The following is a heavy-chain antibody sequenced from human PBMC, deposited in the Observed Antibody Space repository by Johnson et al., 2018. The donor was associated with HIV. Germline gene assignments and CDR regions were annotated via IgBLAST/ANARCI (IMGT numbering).Heavy chain of an antibody. CDR1: GFTFSSYA. J-gene: IGHJ3*01. CDR2: ISYDGSNK. D-gene: IGHD3-22*01. CDR3: AGVDRGAFDL. Sequence: QVQLVESGGGVVQPGRSLRLSCAASGFTFSSYAMHWVRQAPGKGLEWVAVISYDGSNKYYADSVKGRCTISRDNVRNSMYLQMNILRAEDTAVYYCAGVDRGAFDLWGHGTLVTVSS. V-gene: IGHV3-30-3*01.